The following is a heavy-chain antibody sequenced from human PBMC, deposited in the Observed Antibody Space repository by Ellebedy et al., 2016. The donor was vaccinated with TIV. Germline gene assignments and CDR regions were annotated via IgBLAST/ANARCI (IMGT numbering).Heavy chain of an antibody. V-gene: IGHV5-51*07. Sequence: KVSCKGSGYSFTNSWIGCVHQLPGRGLEWVGILSPGDSDTRYSPSDQGQGSISADRSISTAYLHWSSLKASDSARYYCARLMADRPTDCFTIWGQGTTVTVSS. D-gene: IGHD5-24*01. J-gene: IGHJ3*02. CDR1: GYSFTNSW. CDR3: ARLMADRPTDCFTI. CDR2: LSPGDSDT.